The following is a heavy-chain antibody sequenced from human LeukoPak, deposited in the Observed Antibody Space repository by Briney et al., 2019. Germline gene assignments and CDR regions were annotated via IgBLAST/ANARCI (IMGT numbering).Heavy chain of an antibody. CDR3: AELGITMIGGV. CDR1: GFTFSSRDW. CDR2: ISSSGSTI. Sequence: GGSLRLSCVASGFTFSSRDWMTWVRQAPGKGLEWVSYISSSGSTIYYADSVKGRFTISRDNAKNSLYLQMNSLRAEDTAVYYCAELGITMIGGVWGKGATVTISS. J-gene: IGHJ6*04. V-gene: IGHV3-48*03. D-gene: IGHD3-10*02.